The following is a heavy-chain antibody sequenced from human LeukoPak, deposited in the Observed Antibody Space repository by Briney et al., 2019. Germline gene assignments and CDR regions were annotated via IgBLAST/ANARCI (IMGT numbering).Heavy chain of an antibody. D-gene: IGHD2-2*01. CDR2: INPNSGGT. CDR1: GYTFTGYY. V-gene: IGHV1-2*06. J-gene: IGHJ4*02. Sequence: ASVKVSCKASGYTFTGYYMHWVRQAPGQGLEWMGRINPNSGGTNYAQKFQGRVTMTRDMSISTAYMELSRLRSDDTAVYYCARVAGYCSSTSAAGGSCYSPDYWGQGTLVTVSS. CDR3: ARVAGYCSSTSAAGGSCYSPDY.